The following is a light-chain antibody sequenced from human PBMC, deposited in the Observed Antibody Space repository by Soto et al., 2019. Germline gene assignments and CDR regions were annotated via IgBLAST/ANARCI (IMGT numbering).Light chain of an antibody. CDR3: QVWDSSSNPHYV. Sequence: SYELTQPPSVSEARGKTARNTCGGNNIGSKSVHWYQQKPGQAPVLVIYYDSDRPSGIPERFSGSNSGNTATLTISRVEAGDEADYYCQVWDSSSNPHYVFGTGTQLTVL. J-gene: IGLJ1*01. V-gene: IGLV3-21*04. CDR1: NIGSKS. CDR2: YDS.